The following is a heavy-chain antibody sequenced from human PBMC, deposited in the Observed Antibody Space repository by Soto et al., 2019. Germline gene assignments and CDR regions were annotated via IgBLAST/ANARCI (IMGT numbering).Heavy chain of an antibody. Sequence: GGSLRLSCAGSGFTFSSYGIRWVRQAPGKGLEWVSSVGHTGSYTNYADSVKGRFTISRDNSKNTLYLQMNSLRAEDTAVYYCARVTHYYLAYSAQGXLVTVSS. D-gene: IGHD3-3*02. V-gene: IGHV3-23*01. J-gene: IGHJ4*02. CDR3: ARVTHYYLAY. CDR2: VGHTGSYT. CDR1: GFTFSSYG.